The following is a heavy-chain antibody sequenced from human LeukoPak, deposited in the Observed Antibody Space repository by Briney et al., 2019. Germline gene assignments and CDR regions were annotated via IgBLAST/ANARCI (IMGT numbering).Heavy chain of an antibody. CDR1: GFTVNSNY. D-gene: IGHD5-18*01. V-gene: IGHV3-53*01. CDR2: IYSGGST. Sequence: GGSLRLSCAASGFTVNSNYMSWVRQAPGKGLEWVSVIYSGGSTYYADSVKGRFTISRDNSKNTLYLQMNSLRAEDTAVYYCARDLRGYSYGYFDYWGQGTLVTVSS. CDR3: ARDLRGYSYGYFDY. J-gene: IGHJ4*02.